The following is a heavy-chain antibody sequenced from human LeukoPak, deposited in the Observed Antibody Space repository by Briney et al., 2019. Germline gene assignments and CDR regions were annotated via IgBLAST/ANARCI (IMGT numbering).Heavy chain of an antibody. CDR3: ARDRTVTTRVYYYYGMDV. CDR1: GFTFSSYA. Sequence: GRSLRLSCAASGFTFSSYAMHWVRQAPGKGLEWVAVISYDGSNKYYADSVKGRFTISRDNSKNTLYLQMNSLRAEDTAVYYCARDRTVTTRVYYYYGMDVWGQGTTVTVSS. CDR2: ISYDGSNK. D-gene: IGHD4-11*01. J-gene: IGHJ6*02. V-gene: IGHV3-30-3*01.